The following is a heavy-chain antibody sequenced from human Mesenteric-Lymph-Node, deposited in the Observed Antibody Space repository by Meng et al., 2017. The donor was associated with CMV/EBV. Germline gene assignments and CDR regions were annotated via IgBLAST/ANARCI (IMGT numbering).Heavy chain of an antibody. CDR3: AGGRGFVASWPPPYYFDF. Sequence: ASVKVSCKASGYTFIGYYVQWVRQTPGQGFEWMGWIDPNNGDTDYAQNFQGRVTMTRDTSISTAFMYLSGLESDDTAVYYCAGGRGFVASWPPPYYFDFWGQGTPVTVSS. CDR1: GYTFIGYY. CDR2: IDPNNGDT. J-gene: IGHJ4*02. V-gene: IGHV1-2*02. D-gene: IGHD2-21*01.